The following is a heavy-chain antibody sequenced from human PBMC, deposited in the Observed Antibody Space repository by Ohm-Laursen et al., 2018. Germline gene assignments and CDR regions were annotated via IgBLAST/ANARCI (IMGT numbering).Heavy chain of an antibody. CDR1: GITFSNNA. V-gene: IGHV3-23*01. CDR3: ARGWGWLDP. D-gene: IGHD3-16*01. Sequence: GSLSLSCAASGITFSNNAMSWVRQAPGKGLEWVSSISADVRSTYYADSVKGRFTISRDNSKNTLDLQMKSLRVEDTAMYYCARGWGWLDPWGQGTLVTVSS. CDR2: ISADVRST. J-gene: IGHJ5*02.